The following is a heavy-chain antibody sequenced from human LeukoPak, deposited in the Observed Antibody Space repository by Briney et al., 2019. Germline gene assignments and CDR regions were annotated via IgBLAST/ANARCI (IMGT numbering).Heavy chain of an antibody. J-gene: IGHJ5*02. CDR3: ARSFKYGAVAP. CDR1: GGSISSSSYY. CDR2: IYYSGST. V-gene: IGHV4-39*01. D-gene: IGHD4-17*01. Sequence: KPSETLSLTCTVSGGSISSSSYYWGWIRQPPGKGLEWIGSIYYSGSTYYNPSLKSRVTISVDTSKNQFSLKLSSVTAADTAVYYCARSFKYGAVAPWGQGTLVTVSS.